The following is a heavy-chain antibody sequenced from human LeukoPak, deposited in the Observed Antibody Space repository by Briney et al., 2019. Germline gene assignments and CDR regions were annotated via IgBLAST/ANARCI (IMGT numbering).Heavy chain of an antibody. CDR2: IYYSGST. CDR1: GGSISSYY. J-gene: IGHJ3*02. V-gene: IGHV4-59*08. CDR3: ARRRITMVRVVKVYAFDI. D-gene: IGHD3-10*01. Sequence: SETLSLTCSVSGGSISSYYWSWIRQPPGKGLEWIGYIYYSGSTNYNPSLKSRVTISVDTSKNQFSLKLSSVTAADTAVYYCARRRITMVRVVKVYAFDIWGQGTMVTVSS.